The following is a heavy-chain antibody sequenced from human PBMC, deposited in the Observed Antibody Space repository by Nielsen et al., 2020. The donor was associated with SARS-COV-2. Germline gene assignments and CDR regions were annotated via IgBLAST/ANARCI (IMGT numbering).Heavy chain of an antibody. V-gene: IGHV3-53*01. Sequence: VRQAPGKGLEWVSVIYSGGSTYYADSVKGRFTISRDNSKNTLYLQMNSLRAEDTAVYYCAKGGGDSGAYSSSWYGIYYYYYMDVWGKGTTVTV. J-gene: IGHJ6*03. D-gene: IGHD6-13*01. CDR3: AKGGGDSGAYSSSWYGIYYYYYMDV. CDR2: IYSGGST.